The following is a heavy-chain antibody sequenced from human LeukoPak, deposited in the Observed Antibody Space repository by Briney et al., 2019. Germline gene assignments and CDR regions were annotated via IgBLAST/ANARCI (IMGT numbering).Heavy chain of an antibody. CDR3: ARGRKANQDYFDY. CDR2: INPSGGST. Sequence: GASVKVSCKASGGTFSSYAISWVRQAPGQGLEWMGIINPSGGSTSYAQKFQGRVTMTRDTSTSTVYMELSSLRSEDTAVYYCARGRKANQDYFDYWGQGTLVTVSS. CDR1: GGTFSSYA. D-gene: IGHD4/OR15-4a*01. J-gene: IGHJ4*02. V-gene: IGHV1-46*01.